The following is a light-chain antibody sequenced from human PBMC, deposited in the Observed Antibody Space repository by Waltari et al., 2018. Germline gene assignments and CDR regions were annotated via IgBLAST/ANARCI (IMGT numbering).Light chain of an antibody. J-gene: IGKJ4*01. CDR2: DAS. Sequence: EIVLTQSPATLSLSPGERATLSCRASQSVSSYLAWYQQKPGQAPRLLIYDASNRATGIPARFSGSGSGTDFTLTISSLEPEDFAVYYCQQRSNGPLTVGGGTKVEIK. V-gene: IGKV3-11*01. CDR3: QQRSNGPLT. CDR1: QSVSSY.